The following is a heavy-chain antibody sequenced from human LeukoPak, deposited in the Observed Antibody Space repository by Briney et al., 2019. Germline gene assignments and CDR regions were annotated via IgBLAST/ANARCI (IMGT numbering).Heavy chain of an antibody. Sequence: GGSLRLSCAASGFTFGSYGMSWVRQAPGQGLAWVSGISGSGGRTDHADSVRGRFTISRDNSKNTLYLQMNSLRAEDTAVYYCATAPRSGWPRTEYFQEWGQGTLVTVSS. CDR2: ISGSGGRT. V-gene: IGHV3-23*01. CDR3: ATAPRSGWPRTEYFQE. CDR1: GFTFGSYG. J-gene: IGHJ1*01. D-gene: IGHD6-25*01.